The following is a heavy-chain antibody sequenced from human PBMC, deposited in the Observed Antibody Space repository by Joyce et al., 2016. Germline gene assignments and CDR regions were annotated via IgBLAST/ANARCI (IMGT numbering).Heavy chain of an antibody. CDR1: GFTFSSYG. V-gene: IGHV3-30*18. D-gene: IGHD6-25*01. CDR2: MSFDGRKK. CDR3: AKVGYNSGLDH. J-gene: IGHJ4*02. Sequence: QVQLVESGGGVVQPGRSLRLSCAGSGFTFSSYGMHWVRLAPGKVLEGVAVMSFDGRKKYYADSVKGRFTISRDNSKDTLYLQMNSLRAEDTAVYYCAKVGYNSGLDHWGQGALVTVSS.